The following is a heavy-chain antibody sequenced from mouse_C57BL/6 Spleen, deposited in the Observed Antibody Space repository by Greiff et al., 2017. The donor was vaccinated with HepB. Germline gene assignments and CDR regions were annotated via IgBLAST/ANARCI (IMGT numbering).Heavy chain of an antibody. CDR3: ARVPHYYGSSYDY. J-gene: IGHJ2*01. CDR1: GFTFSSYA. CDR2: ISDGGSYT. Sequence: EVQLVESGGGLVKPGGSLKLSCAASGFTFSSYAMSWVRQTPEKRLEWVATISDGGSYTYYPDNVKGRFTISRDNAKNNLYLQMSHLKSEDTAMYYCARVPHYYGSSYDYWGQGTTLTVSS. D-gene: IGHD1-1*01. V-gene: IGHV5-4*01.